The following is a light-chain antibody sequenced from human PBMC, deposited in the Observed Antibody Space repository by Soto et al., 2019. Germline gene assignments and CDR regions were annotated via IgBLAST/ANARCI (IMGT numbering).Light chain of an antibody. Sequence: QSVLTQPPSASGSPGQSVTISCTGTSSDIGGYNFVSWYQQHPGKAPKLMIDEVNKRPSGVPDRFSGSKSGNTASLTVAGLQAEDDDDYYCSSYADTNNLVFGGGTQLTVL. J-gene: IGLJ2*01. CDR1: SSDIGGYNF. CDR2: EVN. V-gene: IGLV2-8*01. CDR3: SSYADTNNLV.